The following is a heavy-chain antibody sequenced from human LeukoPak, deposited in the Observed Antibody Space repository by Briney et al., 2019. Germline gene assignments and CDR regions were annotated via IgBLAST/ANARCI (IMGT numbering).Heavy chain of an antibody. J-gene: IGHJ4*02. V-gene: IGHV5-51*01. CDR1: GYSFTSYW. CDR2: IYPDDSDT. D-gene: IGHD6-13*01. CDR3: ARQASAGTIDY. Sequence: NRGESLKISCKSSGYSFTSYWIGWVRQMPGKGLEWMGIIYPDDSDTRYSPSFQGQVIISADKSISTAYLQWSRLKASDTAMYYCARQASAGTIDYWGQGTLVTVSS.